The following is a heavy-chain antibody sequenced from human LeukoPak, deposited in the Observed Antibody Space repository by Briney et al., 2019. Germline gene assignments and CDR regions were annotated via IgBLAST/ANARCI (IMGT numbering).Heavy chain of an antibody. J-gene: IGHJ4*02. CDR3: TKGGSSGYYFPFDY. Sequence: GGSLRLSCAASGFTFSSYAMSWVRQAPGKGLEWVSAISGSGGSTYYADSVKGRFTISRDNSKNTLYLQMNSLRAEDTVVYYCTKGGSSGYYFPFDYWGQGTLVTVSS. CDR1: GFTFSSYA. CDR2: ISGSGGST. V-gene: IGHV3-23*01. D-gene: IGHD3-22*01.